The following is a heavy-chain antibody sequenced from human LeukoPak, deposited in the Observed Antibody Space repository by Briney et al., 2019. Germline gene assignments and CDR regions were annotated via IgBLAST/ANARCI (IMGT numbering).Heavy chain of an antibody. D-gene: IGHD6-19*01. CDR2: ISGSGCDT. CDR3: ARDSSAWSKNY. J-gene: IGHJ4*02. CDR1: GFTFSTDA. Sequence: GGSLRLSCAASGFTFSTDAMTWVRQAPGKGLQWVSAISGSGCDTYYEDSVKGRFTISRDNSKNMMYLQMSSLRAEDTAVYYCARDSSAWSKNYWGQGTLVTVSS. V-gene: IGHV3-23*01.